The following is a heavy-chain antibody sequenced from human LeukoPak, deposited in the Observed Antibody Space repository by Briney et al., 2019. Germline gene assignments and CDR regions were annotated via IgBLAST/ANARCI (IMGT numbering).Heavy chain of an antibody. D-gene: IGHD6-19*01. CDR3: ARHQWYSSGFGRYFDY. CDR1: GGSISSYY. J-gene: IGHJ4*02. Sequence: SETLSLTCTVSGGSISSYYWSWIRQPPGKGLEWIGYIYYSGSTNYNPSLKSRVTISVDTSKNQFSLKLSSVTAADTAVYYCARHQWYSSGFGRYFDYWGQGTLVTVSS. V-gene: IGHV4-59*08. CDR2: IYYSGST.